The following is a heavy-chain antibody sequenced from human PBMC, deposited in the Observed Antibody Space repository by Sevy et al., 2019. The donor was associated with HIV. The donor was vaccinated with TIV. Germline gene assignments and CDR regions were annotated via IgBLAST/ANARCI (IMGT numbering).Heavy chain of an antibody. CDR3: ARVDSSSWYYYGMDV. V-gene: IGHV1-2*02. Sequence: ASVKVSCKASGYTFTGYYMHWVRQAPGQGLEWMGWINPNSGGTNYAQKFQGRVTMTRDTSISTAYMELGRLGSDDTAVYYCARVDSSSWYYYGMDVWGQGTTVTVSS. D-gene: IGHD6-13*01. CDR1: GYTFTGYY. J-gene: IGHJ6*02. CDR2: INPNSGGT.